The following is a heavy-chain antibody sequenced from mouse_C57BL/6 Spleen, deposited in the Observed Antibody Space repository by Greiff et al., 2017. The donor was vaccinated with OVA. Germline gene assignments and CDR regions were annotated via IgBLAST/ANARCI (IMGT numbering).Heavy chain of an antibody. J-gene: IGHJ2*01. Sequence: QVQLQQPGAELVMPGASVKLSCKASGYTFTSYWMHWVKQRPGQGLEWIGAIDPSDSYTNYNQKFKGKSTLTVDKSSSTAYMQLSSLTSEDSAVYYCARMGRRDFDYWGQGTTLTVSS. CDR1: GYTFTSYW. CDR2: IDPSDSYT. D-gene: IGHD4-1*01. V-gene: IGHV1-69*01. CDR3: ARMGRRDFDY.